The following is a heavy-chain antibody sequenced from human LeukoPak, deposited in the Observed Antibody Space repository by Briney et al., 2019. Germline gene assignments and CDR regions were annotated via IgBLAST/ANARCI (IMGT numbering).Heavy chain of an antibody. CDR2: FDPEDGET. V-gene: IGHV1-24*01. CDR3: ATSITYYYDSSGYSLDY. CDR1: GYTLTELS. J-gene: IGHJ4*02. D-gene: IGHD3-22*01. Sequence: GASVKVSCKVSGYTLTELSMHWVRQAPGKGLEWMGGFDPEDGETIYAQKFQGRVTMTEDTSTDTAYMELSSLRSEDTAVYYCATSITYYYDSSGYSLDYWGQGTLVTVSS.